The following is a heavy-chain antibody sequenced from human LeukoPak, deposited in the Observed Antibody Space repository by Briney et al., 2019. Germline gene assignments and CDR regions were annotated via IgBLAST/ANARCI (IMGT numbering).Heavy chain of an antibody. J-gene: IGHJ4*02. Sequence: GRSLRLSCAASGFTFSGHGMHWIRQAPGKGLEWVAVIWRGGSKQLYADSVKGRFSISRDDSTSTLYLQMNSLRAEDTAVYYCAREDSSGWFSAYWGQGTLVTVSS. D-gene: IGHD6-19*01. V-gene: IGHV3-33*01. CDR2: IWRGGSKQ. CDR1: GFTFSGHG. CDR3: AREDSSGWFSAY.